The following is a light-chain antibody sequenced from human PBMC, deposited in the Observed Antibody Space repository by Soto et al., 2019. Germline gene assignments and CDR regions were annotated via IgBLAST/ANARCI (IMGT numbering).Light chain of an antibody. CDR1: SSNIGSDY. CDR2: RND. Sequence: QAVVTQPPSASGTPGQRVTISCSESSSNIGSDYVYWYRQLPGTAPKLLIYRNDQRPSGVPDRFSGSKSGTSASLAISGLRSEDEADYYCAIWDDSLSAWVFGGGTKLTVL. V-gene: IGLV1-47*01. CDR3: AIWDDSLSAWV. J-gene: IGLJ3*02.